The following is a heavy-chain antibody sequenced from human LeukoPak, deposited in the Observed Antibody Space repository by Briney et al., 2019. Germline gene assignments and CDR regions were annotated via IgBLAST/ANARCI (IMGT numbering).Heavy chain of an antibody. CDR3: ARARVRGVIITGFEY. D-gene: IGHD3-10*01. CDR1: GYTFTGYY. J-gene: IGHJ4*02. Sequence: GASVKVSCKASGYTFTGYYMHWVRQAPGQGLEWMGWINPNSGGTNYAQKFQGRVTMTRDTSISTAYMELSRLRSDDTAVYYCARARVRGVIITGFEYWGQGTLVTVSS. V-gene: IGHV1-2*02. CDR2: INPNSGGT.